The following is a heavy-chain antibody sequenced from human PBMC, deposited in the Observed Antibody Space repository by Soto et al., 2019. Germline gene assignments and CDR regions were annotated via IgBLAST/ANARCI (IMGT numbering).Heavy chain of an antibody. Sequence: EVQLLESGGGLVQPGGSLRLSCAASGFTFSSYAMSWVRQAPGKGLEWVSAISGSGGSTYYADSVKGRFTISRDNSKNTLYLQINSQRAEDTAVYYCSQKATVTTTAYYFYYWGQGTLVTVSS. CDR2: ISGSGGST. CDR3: SQKATVTTTAYYFYY. D-gene: IGHD4-17*01. CDR1: GFTFSSYA. V-gene: IGHV3-23*01. J-gene: IGHJ4*02.